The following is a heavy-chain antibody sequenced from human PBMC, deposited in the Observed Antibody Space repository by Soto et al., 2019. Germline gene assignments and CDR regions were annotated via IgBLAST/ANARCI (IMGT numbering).Heavy chain of an antibody. CDR2: IFPSGRS. J-gene: IGHJ4*02. D-gene: IGHD2-21*01. CDR3: ATDLLITPR. CDR1: GGAISAGNW. Sequence: QVQLRESGPGLVEPSTTLSLTCTVGGGAISAGNWWSWLRQSPGKGLQWIGEIFPSGRSNYNPSLESRVTPSVDTSQHQFSLTLHSVTVADTAVYYGATDLLITPRWGQGTLVSVSS. V-gene: IGHV4-4*02.